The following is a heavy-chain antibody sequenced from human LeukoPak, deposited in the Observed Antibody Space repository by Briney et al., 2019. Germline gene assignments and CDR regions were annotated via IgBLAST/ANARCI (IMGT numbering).Heavy chain of an antibody. V-gene: IGHV3-30*02. D-gene: IGHD2-8*01. CDR1: GFSFSSYG. CDR3: AKDRCSNGIGCYYYYMEV. CDR2: IQYDRTNE. J-gene: IGHJ6*03. Sequence: GGSLRLSCAASGFSFSSYGMHWVRQAPGKGLEWVAYIQYDRTNEQYAHSVKGRFRISRDNSNNILYLQMNSLRTEDTAVYYCAKDRCSNGIGCYYYYMEVWGKGTTVTISS.